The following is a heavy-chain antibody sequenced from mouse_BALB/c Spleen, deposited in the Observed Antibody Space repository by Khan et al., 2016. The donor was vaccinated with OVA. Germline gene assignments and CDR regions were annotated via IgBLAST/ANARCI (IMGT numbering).Heavy chain of an antibody. CDR1: GFTFSSFG. V-gene: IGHV5-17*02. CDR2: INSGSSTI. CDR3: ARGNGAY. Sequence: EVQGVESGGGLVQPGGSRKLSCAASGFTFSSFGMHWVRQAPEKGLEWVAYINSGSSTIYYADPVKGRFTISRDNPKNTLFLQMTSLRSEATAMYYCARGNGAYWGQGTTLTVSS. J-gene: IGHJ2*01.